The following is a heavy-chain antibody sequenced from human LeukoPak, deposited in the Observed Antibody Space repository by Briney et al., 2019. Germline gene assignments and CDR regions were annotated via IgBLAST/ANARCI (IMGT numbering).Heavy chain of an antibody. CDR1: GFTLHDHG. Sequence: GGSLRLSCAASGFTLHDHGMSWVRQAPGKGLEWVSGIAWNGGSTGYVDSVKGRFTISRDNSKNTLYLQMNSLRAEDTALYYCAKDGLYYDGSEHVYYFDSWGQGTLVTVSS. D-gene: IGHD3-22*01. CDR2: IAWNGGST. J-gene: IGHJ4*02. V-gene: IGHV3-20*04. CDR3: AKDGLYYDGSEHVYYFDS.